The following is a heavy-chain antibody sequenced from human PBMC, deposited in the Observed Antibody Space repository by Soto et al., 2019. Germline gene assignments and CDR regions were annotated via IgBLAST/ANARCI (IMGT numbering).Heavy chain of an antibody. CDR1: GFTFTTYA. CDR3: ARDYLPARTGTPLDFYGMDV. V-gene: IGHV3-30-3*01. D-gene: IGHD1-1*01. Sequence: AGGSLRLSCEVSGFTFTTYAMHWVRQAPGKGLEWLAVISFDGSTKRYRNSVKGRFIISRDNFQNTLHLQMNSLTTEDTAVYYCARDYLPARTGTPLDFYGMDVWGQGTTVTVSS. CDR2: ISFDGSTK. J-gene: IGHJ6*02.